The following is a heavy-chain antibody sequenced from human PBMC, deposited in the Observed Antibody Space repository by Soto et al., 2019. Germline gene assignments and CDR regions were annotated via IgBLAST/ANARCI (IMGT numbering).Heavy chain of an antibody. J-gene: IGHJ4*02. Sequence: EVQELESGGGLVQPGGSLRLSCVAPGLIFSNYAMSWVRQAPGQGLERVSGISGSGGSPHYADSAKGRFTISRDNSKNTLFLQMNTLRAEDTAVYYCAREGEITAAFDYWGQGTLVTVAS. D-gene: IGHD6-13*01. V-gene: IGHV3-23*01. CDR1: GLIFSNYA. CDR2: ISGSGGSP. CDR3: AREGEITAAFDY.